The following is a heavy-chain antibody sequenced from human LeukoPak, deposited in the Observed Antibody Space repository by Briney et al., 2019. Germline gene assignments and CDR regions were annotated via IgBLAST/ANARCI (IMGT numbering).Heavy chain of an antibody. J-gene: IGHJ5*02. Sequence: SETLSLTCTVSGGSISSSSYYWGWIRQPPGKGLEWIGSIYYSGSTYYNPSLKSRVTISVDTSKNQFSLKLSSVTAADTAVYYCARDLGATMVRGVIWFDPWGQGTLVTVSS. D-gene: IGHD3-10*01. CDR1: GGSISSSSYY. V-gene: IGHV4-39*07. CDR3: ARDLGATMVRGVIWFDP. CDR2: IYYSGST.